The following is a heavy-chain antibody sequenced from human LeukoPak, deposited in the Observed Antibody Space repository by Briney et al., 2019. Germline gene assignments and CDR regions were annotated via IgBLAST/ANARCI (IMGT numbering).Heavy chain of an antibody. V-gene: IGHV3-53*01. Sequence: PGGSLRLSCAASGFTVSTDHMSWVRQAPGKGLEWVSVLYSSGTTSHADSVKGRFTISRDNSKNTVYLQMNSPRAEDTAVYYCARVWELSFDYWGQGTLVTVSS. CDR3: ARVWELSFDY. CDR2: LYSSGTT. J-gene: IGHJ4*02. D-gene: IGHD1-26*01. CDR1: GFTVSTDH.